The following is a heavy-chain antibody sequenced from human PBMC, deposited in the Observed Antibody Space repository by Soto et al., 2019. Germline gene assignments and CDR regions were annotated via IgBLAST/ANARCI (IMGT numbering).Heavy chain of an antibody. CDR2: IWYDGSNK. V-gene: IGHV3-33*01. Sequence: GGSLRLSCAASGFTFSSYGMHWVRQAPGKGLEWVAVIWYDGSNKYYADSVKGRFTISRDNSKNTLYLQMNSLRAEDTAVYYCAREGFEYSSSSGFDYWGQGTLVTVSS. CDR1: GFTFSSYG. CDR3: AREGFEYSSSSGFDY. D-gene: IGHD6-6*01. J-gene: IGHJ4*02.